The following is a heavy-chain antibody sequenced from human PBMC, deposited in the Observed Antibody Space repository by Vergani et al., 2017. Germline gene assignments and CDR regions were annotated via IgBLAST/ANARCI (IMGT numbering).Heavy chain of an antibody. CDR3: VKEKMDLGSFVFGS. Sequence: EVYLLESGGGLVQSGGSLRRSCAASGFTFSNSVVCWVCQAPGRDLAWVSSTSGPYLSTYYADSMKGRFAISRDNSKNTVFLQMHSLRAEDTAIYYCVKEKMDLGSFVFGSWGPGILVTISS. J-gene: IGHJ4*01. D-gene: IGHD3/OR15-3a*01. V-gene: IGHV3-23*01. CDR1: GFTFSNSV. CDR2: TSGPYLST.